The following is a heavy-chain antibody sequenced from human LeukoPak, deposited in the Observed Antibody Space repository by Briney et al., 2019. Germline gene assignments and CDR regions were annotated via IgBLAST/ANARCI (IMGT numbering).Heavy chain of an antibody. CDR2: ISAYNGNT. Sequence: ASVKVSCKASGYTFTSYGISWVRQAPGQGLEWMGWISAYNGNTNYAQKLQGRVTMTTDTSTSTAYMELRSLRPDDTAVYYCARDVCSSTSCYTPPRYYYYGMDVWGQGTTVTVSS. V-gene: IGHV1-18*01. CDR1: GYTFTSYG. D-gene: IGHD2-2*02. CDR3: ARDVCSSTSCYTPPRYYYYGMDV. J-gene: IGHJ6*02.